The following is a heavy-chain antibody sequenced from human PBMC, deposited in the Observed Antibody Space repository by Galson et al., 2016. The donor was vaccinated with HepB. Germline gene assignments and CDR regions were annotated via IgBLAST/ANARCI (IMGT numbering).Heavy chain of an antibody. D-gene: IGHD3-22*01. J-gene: IGHJ4*02. CDR1: GDSISSNTHY. Sequence: SETLSLTCTVSGDSISSNTHYWGWIRQPPGKGLVWIGNIYYGGSTYYNPSLKSRVTISVDTSKNQFSLNLSSVTAADTAVYYCARVASHFDGRSYYKNFDYWGQGILVTVSS. CDR3: ARVASHFDGRSYYKNFDY. V-gene: IGHV4-39*01. CDR2: IYYGGST.